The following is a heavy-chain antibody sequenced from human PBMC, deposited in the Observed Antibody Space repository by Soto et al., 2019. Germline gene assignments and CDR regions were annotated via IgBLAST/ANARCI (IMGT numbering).Heavy chain of an antibody. CDR3: ARDEGLVLHDY. CDR1: GYTFTSYG. Sequence: ASVKVSCKASGYTFTSYGISWVRQAPGQGLEWMGWISAYNGNTNYAQKIQGRVTMTTDTSTSTAYIELRSLSFDDTAVYYCARDEGLVLHDYWGQGTLVTVSS. CDR2: ISAYNGNT. V-gene: IGHV1-18*01. J-gene: IGHJ4*02. D-gene: IGHD3-3*01.